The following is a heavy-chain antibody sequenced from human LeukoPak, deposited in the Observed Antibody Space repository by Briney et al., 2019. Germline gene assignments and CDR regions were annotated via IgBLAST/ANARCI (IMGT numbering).Heavy chain of an antibody. CDR2: IYNGCDTI. V-gene: IGHV3-11*01. CDR1: GFTFSDHY. J-gene: IGHJ4*02. Sequence: PGGSLRLSCATSGFTFSDHYMTWIRQAPGKGLETVSYIYNGCDTIYYADSVRGRFTISRDNAKNSLYLQMNSLRAEDTALYYCARDYLNNARYDFWSGYYDYWGQGTLVTVSS. D-gene: IGHD3-3*01. CDR3: ARDYLNNARYDFWSGYYDY.